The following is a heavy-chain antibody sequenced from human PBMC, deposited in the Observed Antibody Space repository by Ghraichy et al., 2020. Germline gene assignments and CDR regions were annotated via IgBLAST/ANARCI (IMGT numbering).Heavy chain of an antibody. D-gene: IGHD6-19*01. J-gene: IGHJ4*02. CDR1: GFTFSDHY. Sequence: GSLNISCAASGFTFSDHYVDWVRQAPGKGLEWVGRSRNKRNGYTKEYAASVEGRFTISRDDSKSSVYLQMNSLKTEDTAVYYCATRIAVARGEDYWGQGTLVTVSS. CDR2: SRNKRNGYTK. V-gene: IGHV3-72*01. CDR3: ATRIAVARGEDY.